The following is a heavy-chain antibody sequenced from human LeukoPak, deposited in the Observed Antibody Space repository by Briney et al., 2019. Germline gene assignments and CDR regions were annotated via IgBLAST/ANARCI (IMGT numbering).Heavy chain of an antibody. CDR2: IYTSGNT. V-gene: IGHV4-61*02. CDR1: GGSISSGNYY. D-gene: IGHD3-9*01. Sequence: SETLSLTCTASGGSISSGNYYWSWIRQPAGKGLEWIGRIYTSGNTNYNPSLKSRVTISVDTSKKQFSLKLSSVTAADTAVYYCAREYFDWKKGHLRAFEIWGQGTMVTVS. CDR3: AREYFDWKKGHLRAFEI. J-gene: IGHJ3*02.